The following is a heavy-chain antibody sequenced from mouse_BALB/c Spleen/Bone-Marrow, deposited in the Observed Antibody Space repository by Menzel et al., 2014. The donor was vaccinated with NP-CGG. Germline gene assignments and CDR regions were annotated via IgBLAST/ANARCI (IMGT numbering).Heavy chain of an antibody. Sequence: VQLQESGAELVKPGASVKLSCKASGYTFTTSGINWVRQRPEQGLAWIGRIFPGNISTEYNEKFKVKATLTTDKSSSTAYMQLSRLTSEDSAVYFCSRGRYLGGYFDVWGAGTTVTVSS. CDR3: SRGRYLGGYFDV. CDR2: IFPGNIST. V-gene: IGHV1-77*01. J-gene: IGHJ1*01. D-gene: IGHD3-3*01. CDR1: GYTFTTSG.